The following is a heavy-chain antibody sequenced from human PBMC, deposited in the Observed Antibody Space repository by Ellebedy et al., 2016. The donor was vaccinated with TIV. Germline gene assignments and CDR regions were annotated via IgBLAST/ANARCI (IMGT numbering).Heavy chain of an antibody. CDR2: INPNTGGT. J-gene: IGHJ4*02. D-gene: IGHD3-10*01. CDR1: GYTFTGYY. Sequence: ASVKVSXXASGYTFTGYYMHWVRQAPGQGLEWMGWINPNTGGTNYAQKFQGRVTMTRDTSISTAYMELSRLRSDDTAVYYCARSAARWFGAMEGPHWGQGTLVTVSS. V-gene: IGHV1-2*02. CDR3: ARSAARWFGAMEGPH.